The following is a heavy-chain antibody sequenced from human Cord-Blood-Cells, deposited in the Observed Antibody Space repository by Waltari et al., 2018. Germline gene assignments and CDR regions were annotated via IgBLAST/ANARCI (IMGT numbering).Heavy chain of an antibody. CDR2: IYQSGST. Sequence: QVQLQESGPGLVKPSEPLSLTCAVSGYSTSSGYYWGWIRQPPGKGLEWIGSIYQSGSTYYNPSLKSRVTISVDTSKNQFSLKLSSVTAADTAVYYCARSGVGFCGGDCYWFDYWGQGTLVTVSS. CDR3: ARSGVGFCGGDCYWFDY. J-gene: IGHJ4*02. V-gene: IGHV4-38-2*01. CDR1: GYSTSSGYY. D-gene: IGHD2-21*01.